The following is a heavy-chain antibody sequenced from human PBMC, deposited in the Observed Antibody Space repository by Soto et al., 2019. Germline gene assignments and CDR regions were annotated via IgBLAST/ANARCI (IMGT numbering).Heavy chain of an antibody. D-gene: IGHD3-9*01. CDR3: ARGPVYYDILTGYYSYYYYYMDV. Sequence: GGSLRLSCAASGFTFSSYGMHWVRQAPGKGLEWVAVIWYDGSNKYYADSVKGRFTISRDNSKNMLYLQMNSLRAEDTAVYYCARGPVYYDILTGYYSYYYYYMDVWGKGTTVTVSS. J-gene: IGHJ6*03. CDR2: IWYDGSNK. CDR1: GFTFSSYG. V-gene: IGHV3-33*01.